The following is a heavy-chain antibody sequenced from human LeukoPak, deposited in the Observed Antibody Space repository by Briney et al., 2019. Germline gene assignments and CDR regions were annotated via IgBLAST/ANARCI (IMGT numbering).Heavy chain of an antibody. CDR1: GFTFDDYA. J-gene: IGHJ5*02. D-gene: IGHD3-9*01. CDR2: ISWNSGSI. CDR3: AKATRQNFDWLFLFDP. Sequence: GGSLRLSCAASGFTFDDYAMHWVRQAPGKGLEWVSGISWNSGSIGYADPVKGRFTISRDNAKNSLYLQMNSLRAEDTALYYCAKATRQNFDWLFLFDPWGQGTLVTVSS. V-gene: IGHV3-9*01.